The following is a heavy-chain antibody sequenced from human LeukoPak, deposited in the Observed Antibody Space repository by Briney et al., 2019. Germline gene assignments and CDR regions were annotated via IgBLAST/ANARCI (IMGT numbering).Heavy chain of an antibody. CDR1: GYTFISYR. Sequence: GGSLTLSFAASGYTFISYRINWLRQAPSKGLAWVSSISVRSNYIHYADSVRGRFRFSRDDARDSMYLQMNSLRAEDTAVYYCVRLRRNSDTSGFYYYYDFWGQGTLVTVSS. V-gene: IGHV3-21*01. J-gene: IGHJ4*02. D-gene: IGHD3-22*01. CDR3: VRLRRNSDTSGFYYYYDF. CDR2: ISVRSNYI.